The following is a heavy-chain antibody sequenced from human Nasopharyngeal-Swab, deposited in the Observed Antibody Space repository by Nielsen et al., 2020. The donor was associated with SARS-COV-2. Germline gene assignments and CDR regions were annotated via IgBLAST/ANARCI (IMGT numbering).Heavy chain of an antibody. Sequence: GGSLRLSCSASGFTFSDYYLTWVRQTPGKGLQWVSHISLSGPTKYSADPVKGRFTISRDNARNTLLLQMSSLTADDTAIYYCARAPAGVAVPLIDYWGQGTLVTVSS. V-gene: IGHV3-11*01. CDR3: ARAPAGVAVPLIDY. CDR1: GFTFSDYY. CDR2: ISLSGPTK. J-gene: IGHJ4*02. D-gene: IGHD3-3*01.